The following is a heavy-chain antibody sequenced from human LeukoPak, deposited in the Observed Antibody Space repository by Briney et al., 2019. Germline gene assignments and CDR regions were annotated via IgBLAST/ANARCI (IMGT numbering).Heavy chain of an antibody. V-gene: IGHV3-53*01. CDR2: IYSGGST. CDR1: GFTFSSYA. D-gene: IGHD2-21*02. Sequence: GGSLRLSCAASGFTFSSYAMHWVRQAPGKGLEWVSVIYSGGSTYYADSVKGRFTISRDNSKNTLYLQMNSLRAEDTAVYYCARVESLLLAYCGGDCSDYWGQGTLVTVSS. CDR3: ARVESLLLAYCGGDCSDY. J-gene: IGHJ4*02.